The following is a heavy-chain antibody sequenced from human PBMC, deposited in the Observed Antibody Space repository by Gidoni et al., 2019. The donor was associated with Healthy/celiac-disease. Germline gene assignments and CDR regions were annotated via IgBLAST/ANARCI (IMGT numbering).Heavy chain of an antibody. D-gene: IGHD6-19*01. V-gene: IGHV3-48*03. J-gene: IGHJ6*02. CDR3: AREPAVAGLLYYYYGMDV. CDR1: GFTFSSYE. Sequence: EVQLVESGGGLVQPGGSLRLSCAASGFTFSSYEMNWVRQAPGKGLEWVSYISSSGSTIYYADSVKGRFTISRDNAKNSLYLQMNSLRAEDTAVYYCAREPAVAGLLYYYYGMDVWGQGTTVTVSS. CDR2: ISSSGSTI.